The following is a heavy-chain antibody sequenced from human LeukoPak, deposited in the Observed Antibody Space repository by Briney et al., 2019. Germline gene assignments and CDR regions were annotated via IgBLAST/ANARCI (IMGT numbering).Heavy chain of an antibody. CDR3: ANDLTGGSYYFAMDV. D-gene: IGHD7-27*01. Sequence: PGGSLRLSCAASGFIFSIYAMTWVRQAPGKGLEWVSAISGRGDSTYYADSVKGRFTISRDNSKNTLYLQMNNLRAEDTAVYYSANDLTGGSYYFAMDVWGPGTTVTVSS. J-gene: IGHJ6*02. CDR1: GFIFSIYA. V-gene: IGHV3-23*01. CDR2: ISGRGDST.